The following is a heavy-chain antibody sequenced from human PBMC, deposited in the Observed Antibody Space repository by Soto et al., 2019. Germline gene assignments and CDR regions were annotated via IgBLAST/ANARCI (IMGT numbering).Heavy chain of an antibody. J-gene: IGHJ3*02. CDR3: ASIYDFWSGYRGAAFDI. CDR2: IYYSGST. CDR1: GGSISSSSYY. Sequence: QLQLQESGPGLVKPSETLSLTCTVSGGSISSSSYYWGWIRQPPGKGLEWIGSIYYSGSTYYNPSLKRRVTISVDTSKNQFSLKLSSVTAADTAVYYCASIYDFWSGYRGAAFDIWGQGTMVTVSS. D-gene: IGHD3-3*01. V-gene: IGHV4-39*01.